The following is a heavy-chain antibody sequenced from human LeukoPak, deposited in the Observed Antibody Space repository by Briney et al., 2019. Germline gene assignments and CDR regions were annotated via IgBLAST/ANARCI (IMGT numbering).Heavy chain of an antibody. Sequence: PGRSLRLSCAASGFTFSSYSMNWVRQAPGKGLEWVSSISSSSSYIYYADSVKGRFTISRDNAKNSLYLQMNSLRAEDTAVYYCARSLRGNPNVDYWGQGTLVTV. J-gene: IGHJ4*02. V-gene: IGHV3-21*01. D-gene: IGHD4-23*01. CDR2: ISSSSSYI. CDR1: GFTFSSYS. CDR3: ARSLRGNPNVDY.